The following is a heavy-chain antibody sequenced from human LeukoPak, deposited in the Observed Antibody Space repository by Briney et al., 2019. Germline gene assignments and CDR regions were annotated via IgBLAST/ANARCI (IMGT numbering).Heavy chain of an antibody. J-gene: IGHJ4*02. V-gene: IGHV3-7*01. CDR2: IKQDGSEK. CDR3: ARDDFYYDSSGYYYGPIDY. Sequence: GGSLRLSCAASGFTFSRYWMSWVRQAPGKGLQWVANIKQDGSEKYYVDSVKGRFTISRDNAKNSLYLQMNSLRAEDTAVYYCARDDFYYDSSGYYYGPIDYWGQGTPVTVSS. D-gene: IGHD3-22*01. CDR1: GFTFSRYW.